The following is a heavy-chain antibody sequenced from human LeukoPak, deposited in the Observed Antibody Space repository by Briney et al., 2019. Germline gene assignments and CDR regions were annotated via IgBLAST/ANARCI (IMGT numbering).Heavy chain of an antibody. V-gene: IGHV1-2*02. D-gene: IGHD6-19*01. J-gene: IGHJ3*02. CDR3: ARARMAWLDDAFDI. CDR2: INPNSGGT. Sequence: ASVKVSCKASGYTFTGYYMHWVRQAPGQGLEWMGWINPNSGGTNYAQKFQGRVPMTRDTSISTAYMELSRLRSDDTAVYYCARARMAWLDDAFDIWGQGTMVTVSS. CDR1: GYTFTGYY.